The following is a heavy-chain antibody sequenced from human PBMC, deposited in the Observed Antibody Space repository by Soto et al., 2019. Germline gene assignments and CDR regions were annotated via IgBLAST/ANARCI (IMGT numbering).Heavy chain of an antibody. Sequence: QVQLQESGPGLVKPSETLSLTCTVWGGSISGYHWNWIRQSPGKGLEWIGYIYYSGTTNYNPSLKSRVTLSVDTSKNQFSLRLSSVTAADTAVYYCARQGYSFTYWYFDLWGRGSLVTVSS. CDR2: IYYSGTT. D-gene: IGHD5-18*01. CDR1: GGSISGYH. J-gene: IGHJ2*01. CDR3: ARQGYSFTYWYFDL. V-gene: IGHV4-59*08.